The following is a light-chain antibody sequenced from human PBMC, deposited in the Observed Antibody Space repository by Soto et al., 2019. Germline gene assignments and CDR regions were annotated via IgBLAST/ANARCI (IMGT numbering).Light chain of an antibody. CDR1: QSVSSN. J-gene: IGKJ1*01. V-gene: IGKV3-15*01. Sequence: EIVMTQPPAPLSVSPGERATLASRASQSVSSNLACYQQKPGQAPRLLIYGASTRATGIPARFSGSGSGTEFTLTISSLQSEDFAVYYCQQYNNWWTFGQGTKVEIK. CDR3: QQYNNWWT. CDR2: GAS.